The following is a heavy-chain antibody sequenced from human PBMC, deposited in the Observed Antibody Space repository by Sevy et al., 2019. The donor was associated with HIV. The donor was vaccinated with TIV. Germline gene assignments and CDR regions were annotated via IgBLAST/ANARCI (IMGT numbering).Heavy chain of an antibody. CDR3: GREMISMVPGVPDAFDI. CDR2: INNDGSNR. Sequence: GGYLRLSCAASGFTFGNYWMHWVRQAPGKGLVWISRINNDGSNRNYADSVKGRFTTSRDNAKNTLYLQMSSLRAEDTGLYHCGREMISMVPGVPDAFDIWGQGTMVTVSS. CDR1: GFTFGNYW. J-gene: IGHJ3*02. V-gene: IGHV3-74*01. D-gene: IGHD3-10*01.